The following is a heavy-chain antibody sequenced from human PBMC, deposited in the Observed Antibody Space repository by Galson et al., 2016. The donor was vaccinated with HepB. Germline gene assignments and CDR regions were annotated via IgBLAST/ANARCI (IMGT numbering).Heavy chain of an antibody. Sequence: SLRLSCAASGFPFSSYSMHWVRQAPGKGLEWVSSISGSYYTNYADSVKGRFTISRDNAKNSVYLQINSLRAEDTAVYYCASDTLVVSRGVIFYMDVWGKGTTVTVAS. V-gene: IGHV3-21*01. CDR1: GFPFSSYS. J-gene: IGHJ6*03. CDR3: ASDTLVVSRGVIFYMDV. CDR2: ISGSYYT. D-gene: IGHD3-16*02.